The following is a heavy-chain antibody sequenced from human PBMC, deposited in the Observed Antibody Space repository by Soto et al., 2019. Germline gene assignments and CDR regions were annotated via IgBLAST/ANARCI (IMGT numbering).Heavy chain of an antibody. D-gene: IGHD5-18*01. CDR1: GCNFSNAW. V-gene: IGHV3-15*07. CDR2: IKSKTDGGTT. J-gene: IGHJ6*02. Sequence: PGGSLRLSCAASGCNFSNAWMNWVRQATGKGLEWVGRIKSKTDGGTTDYAAPVKGRFTISRDDSKNTLYLQMNSLKTEDTAVYYCTTTAMVPGMDVWGQGTTVTVSS. CDR3: TTTAMVPGMDV.